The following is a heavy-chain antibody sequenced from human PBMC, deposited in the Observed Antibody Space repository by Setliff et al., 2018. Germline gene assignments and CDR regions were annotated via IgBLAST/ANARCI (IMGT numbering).Heavy chain of an antibody. V-gene: IGHV3-23*01. CDR3: AKDRNGYSSGWTLFDY. Sequence: GGSLRLSCAASGFTFSSYAMSWVRQAPGKGLEWVSGISGSGGSTNYADSVKGRFTISRDNSKSTLYLQMNSLRAEDTAVYYCAKDRNGYSSGWTLFDYWGQGTLVTVSS. J-gene: IGHJ4*02. D-gene: IGHD6-19*01. CDR2: ISGSGGST. CDR1: GFTFSSYA.